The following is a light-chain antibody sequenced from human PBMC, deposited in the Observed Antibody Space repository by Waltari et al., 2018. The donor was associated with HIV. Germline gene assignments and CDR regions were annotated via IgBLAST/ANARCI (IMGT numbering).Light chain of an antibody. CDR2: CAS. CDR3: QQNYTTPRT. Sequence: DIQMTPYPSSVSASVGDRVNITCRASQSISSYLNWYQQKPGKAPKVLIYCASSLQSGVPSRFSGSGSGTDFTLSITSLQPEDVATYYCQQNYTTPRTFGQGTKVEIK. J-gene: IGKJ1*01. V-gene: IGKV1-39*01. CDR1: QSISSY.